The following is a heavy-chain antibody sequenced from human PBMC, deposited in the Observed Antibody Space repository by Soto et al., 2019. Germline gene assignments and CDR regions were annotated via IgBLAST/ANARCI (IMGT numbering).Heavy chain of an antibody. J-gene: IGHJ3*02. CDR1: VLTFSNAW. CDR3: TTVAPPNYDFWSGYSDDAFDI. CDR2: IKSKTDGGTT. D-gene: IGHD3-3*01. Sequence: PGGSLRLSCAASVLTFSNAWMNWVRQAPGKGLEWVGRIKSKTDGGTTDYAAPVKGRFTISRDDSKNTLYLQMNSLKTEDTAVYYCTTVAPPNYDFWSGYSDDAFDIWGQGTMVTVSS. V-gene: IGHV3-15*07.